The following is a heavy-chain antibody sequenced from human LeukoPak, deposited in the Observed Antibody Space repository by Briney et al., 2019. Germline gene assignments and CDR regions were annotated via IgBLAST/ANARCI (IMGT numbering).Heavy chain of an antibody. V-gene: IGHV1-2*02. CDR1: GYTFTGYY. Sequence: ASVKVSCKASGYTFTGYYMLWVRQAPGQGLEWVGWINPNSRDTKYAQNFQGRVTMTRDTSISTAYMELRLDDTAVYYCVRGRPPNADIVSKLFDYWGQGTLVTVSS. CDR2: INPNSRDT. CDR3: VRGRPPNADIVSKLFDY. J-gene: IGHJ4*02. D-gene: IGHD5/OR15-5a*01.